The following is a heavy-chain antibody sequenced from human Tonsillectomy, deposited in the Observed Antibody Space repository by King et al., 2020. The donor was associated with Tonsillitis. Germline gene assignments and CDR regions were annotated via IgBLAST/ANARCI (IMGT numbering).Heavy chain of an antibody. CDR2: I. J-gene: IGHJ4*02. CDR3: ARAAGSGAFDSSGYYHY. V-gene: IGHV3-21*01. D-gene: IGHD3-22*01. Sequence: IYYAYSVKGRFTISRDTSNNSLYLQMNSLRAEDTAVYYCARAAGSGAFDSSGYYHYWGQGTLVTVSS.